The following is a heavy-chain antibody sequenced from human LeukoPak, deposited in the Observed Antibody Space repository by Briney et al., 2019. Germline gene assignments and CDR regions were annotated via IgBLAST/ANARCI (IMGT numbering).Heavy chain of an antibody. Sequence: GGSLRLPCAAAGFTFNTYAMSWVRQAPGKGLEWVSAISISGDDTHYADSVKGRFTISRDNSKNTLYLQMNSLRAEDTALYYCATDDYGDWPPLFDNWGQGTLVTVSS. CDR3: ATDDYGDWPPLFDN. CDR2: ISISGDDT. D-gene: IGHD4-17*01. J-gene: IGHJ4*02. V-gene: IGHV3-23*01. CDR1: GFTFNTYA.